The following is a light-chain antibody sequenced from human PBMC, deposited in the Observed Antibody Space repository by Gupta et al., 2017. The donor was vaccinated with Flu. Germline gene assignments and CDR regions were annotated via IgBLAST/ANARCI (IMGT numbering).Light chain of an antibody. V-gene: IGKV3-20*01. CDR2: GAS. Sequence: DIVLTQSPGTLSLSPGQRATLSCRASQSVSSNYLAWYHQTPGQAPRLLIYGASSRATGIPDRFSGSGSGTEFTLTISRLEPEDFAVYYCQQDGSSPLTFGGGTKVEIK. J-gene: IGKJ4*01. CDR1: QSVSSNY. CDR3: QQDGSSPLT.